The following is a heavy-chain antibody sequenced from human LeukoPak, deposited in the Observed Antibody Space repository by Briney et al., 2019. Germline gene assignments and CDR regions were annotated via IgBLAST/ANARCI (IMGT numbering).Heavy chain of an antibody. D-gene: IGHD3-16*02. V-gene: IGHV4-61*02. CDR1: GGSISSGRYY. Sequence: SETLSLTCNVSGGSISSGRYYWSWIRQPAGKGLEWIGRIYTRGSTNYNPSLKSRVTMSVDTSKNQFSLKLSSVTAADTAVYYCASTAWLAGTYYVWGSYRDWGQGTLVTVSS. CDR3: ASTAWLAGTYYVWGSYRD. J-gene: IGHJ4*02. CDR2: IYTRGST.